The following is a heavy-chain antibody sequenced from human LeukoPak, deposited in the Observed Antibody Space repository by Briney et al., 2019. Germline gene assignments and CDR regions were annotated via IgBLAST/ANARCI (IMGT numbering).Heavy chain of an antibody. CDR2: ISGSGGSS. V-gene: IGHV3-23*01. Sequence: HPGGSLRLSCAASGFTFSSYAMSWVRQAPGKGLEWVSAISGSGGSSFYADSVKGRFTISRDNSKNTLYLQMNSLRAEDTAVYYCAKCILTGYYKGYMDVWGKGTTVTISS. J-gene: IGHJ6*03. CDR1: GFTFSSYA. D-gene: IGHD3-9*01. CDR3: AKCILTGYYKGYMDV.